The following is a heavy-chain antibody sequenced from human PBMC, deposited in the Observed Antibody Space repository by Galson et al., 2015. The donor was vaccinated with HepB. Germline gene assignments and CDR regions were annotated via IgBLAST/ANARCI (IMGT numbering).Heavy chain of an antibody. CDR2: IWYDGSNK. CDR3: AKRGYCSSTSCYTYYYYGMDV. D-gene: IGHD2-2*02. Sequence: SLRLSCAASGLTFTSYGMHWVRQAPGKGLEWVAVIWYDGSNKYNADSVKGRFTISRDDSKNTLYLQMNSLRAEDTAVYYCAKRGYCSSTSCYTYYYYGMDVWGQGTTVTVSS. CDR1: GLTFTSYG. V-gene: IGHV3-33*06. J-gene: IGHJ6*02.